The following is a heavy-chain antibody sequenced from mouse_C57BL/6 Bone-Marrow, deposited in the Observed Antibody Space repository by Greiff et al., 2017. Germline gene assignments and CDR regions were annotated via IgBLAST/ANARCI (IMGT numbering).Heavy chain of an antibody. CDR1: GFTFRSYG. CDR2: ISSGGSYT. V-gene: IGHV5-6*01. J-gene: IGHJ2*01. Sequence: EVQVVESGGDLVKPGGSLKLSCAASGFTFRSYGMSWVRQTPDKRLEWVATISSGGSYTSYPDSVTGGFTISRDNAKNTLYLQMSSLKSEDTAMYYCARRGLLRALYYFDYWGQGTTLTVFS. CDR3: ARRGLLRALYYFDY. D-gene: IGHD1-1*01.